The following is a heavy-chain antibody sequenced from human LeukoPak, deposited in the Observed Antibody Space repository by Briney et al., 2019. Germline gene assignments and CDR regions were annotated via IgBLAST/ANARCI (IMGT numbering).Heavy chain of an antibody. D-gene: IGHD3-10*01. V-gene: IGHV4-59*01. CDR3: ARSAFYGSGSYTPYYFDY. CDR1: GGSISSYY. J-gene: IGHJ4*02. Sequence: PSETLSLTCTASGGSISSYYWSWIRQPPGKGLEWIGYIYYSGSTNYNPSLKSRVTISVDTSKNQFSLKLSSVTAADTAVYYCARSAFYGSGSYTPYYFDYWGQGTLVTVSS. CDR2: IYYSGST.